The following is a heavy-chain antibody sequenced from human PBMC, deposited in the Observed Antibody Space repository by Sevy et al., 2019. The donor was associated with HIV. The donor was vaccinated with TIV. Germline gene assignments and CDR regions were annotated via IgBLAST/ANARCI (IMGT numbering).Heavy chain of an antibody. CDR3: ARPYYDFWSGYTRMGAFDI. Sequence: ASVKVSCKASGYTFTSYGISWVRQAPGQGLEWMGWISAYNGNTNYAQKLQGRVTMTTDTSTSTAYMELRSLRSEDTAVDYGARPYYDFWSGYTRMGAFDIWGQGTMVTVSS. CDR2: ISAYNGNT. D-gene: IGHD3-3*01. V-gene: IGHV1-18*01. J-gene: IGHJ3*02. CDR1: GYTFTSYG.